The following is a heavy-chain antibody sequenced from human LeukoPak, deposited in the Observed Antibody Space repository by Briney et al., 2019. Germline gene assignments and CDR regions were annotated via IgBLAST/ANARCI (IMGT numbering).Heavy chain of an antibody. CDR2: IYYSGST. CDR1: GGSISSCGYY. V-gene: IGHV4-31*03. J-gene: IGHJ4*02. Sequence: SQTLSLTCTVSGGSISSCGYYWSWIPQHPGKGLKWIGYIYYSGSTYYNPSLKSRVTISVDTSKNQFSLKLSSVTAADTAVYYCASYSRFNNYFDYWGQGTLVTVSS. D-gene: IGHD6-13*01. CDR3: ASYSRFNNYFDY.